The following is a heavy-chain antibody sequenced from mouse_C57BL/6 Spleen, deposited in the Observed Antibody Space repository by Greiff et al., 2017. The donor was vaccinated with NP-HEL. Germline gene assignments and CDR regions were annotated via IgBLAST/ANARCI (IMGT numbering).Heavy chain of an antibody. CDR1: GFTFSDYG. D-gene: IGHD2-2*01. J-gene: IGHJ1*03. CDR2: ISSGSSTI. CDR3: ARREGYYWYFDV. V-gene: IGHV5-17*01. Sequence: EVMLVESGGGLVKPGGSLKLSCAASGFTFSDYGMHWVRQAPEKGLEWVAYISSGSSTIYYADTVKGRFTISRDNAKNTLFLQMTSLRSEDTAMYYCARREGYYWYFDVWGTGTTVTVSS.